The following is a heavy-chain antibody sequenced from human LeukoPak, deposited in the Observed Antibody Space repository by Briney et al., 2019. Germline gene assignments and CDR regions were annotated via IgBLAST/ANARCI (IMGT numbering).Heavy chain of an antibody. CDR2: ISASAGST. Sequence: PGGSLRLSCAASGFTFSSYAMSWVRQAPGRGLEWVSGISASAGSTYYADSVKGRFSISRDNPKSTLFLHMNGLRTEDTAVYYCAKVERYLEWLSPPGYMDVWGKGTAVTVSS. CDR3: AKVERYLEWLSPPGYMDV. V-gene: IGHV3-23*01. D-gene: IGHD3-3*01. CDR1: GFTFSSYA. J-gene: IGHJ6*03.